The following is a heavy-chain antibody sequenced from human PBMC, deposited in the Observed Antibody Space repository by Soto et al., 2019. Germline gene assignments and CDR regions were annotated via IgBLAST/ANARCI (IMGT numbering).Heavy chain of an antibody. CDR1: GYTFTSYD. CDR3: ASVYYYDSSGYPGDAFDI. Sequence: RASVKVSCKASGYTFTSYDINWVRQATGQGLEWMGWMNPNSGNTGYAQKFQGRVTMTRNTSISTAYMELSSLRSEDTAVYYCASVYYYDSSGYPGDAFDIWGQGTMVTVSS. D-gene: IGHD3-22*01. CDR2: MNPNSGNT. J-gene: IGHJ3*02. V-gene: IGHV1-8*01.